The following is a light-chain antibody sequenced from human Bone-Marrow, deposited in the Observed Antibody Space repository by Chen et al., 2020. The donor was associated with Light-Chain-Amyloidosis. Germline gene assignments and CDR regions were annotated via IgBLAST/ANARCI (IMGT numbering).Light chain of an antibody. V-gene: IGKV4-1*01. J-gene: IGKJ3*01. Sequence: DIVITYHSDSTAVSLDERATINCKSSQNVTYNSNTKNHLAWYQQKPGQPPQVLIYWASTRESGVTDRFSGGGSGTDFTLTISTLQAEDVAVYYCQQYYTIPFTFGPGTKVDIK. CDR2: WAS. CDR1: QNVTYNSNTKNH. CDR3: QQYYTIPFT.